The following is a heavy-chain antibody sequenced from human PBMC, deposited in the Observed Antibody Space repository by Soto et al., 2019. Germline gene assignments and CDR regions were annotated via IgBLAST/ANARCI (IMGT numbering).Heavy chain of an antibody. CDR2: ISAYNANA. J-gene: IGHJ4*02. CDR1: GYTFRNFG. CDR3: ARENSYFDY. V-gene: IGHV1-18*01. Sequence: QIQLLQSGAEVKKPGGSVKVTCKASGYTFRNFGISWVRQAPGQGLEWMGWISAYNANANYAQKFQGRLTMTADTSTSTAYMELRSLRSDDTAVYYCARENSYFDYWGQGTLVTVSS.